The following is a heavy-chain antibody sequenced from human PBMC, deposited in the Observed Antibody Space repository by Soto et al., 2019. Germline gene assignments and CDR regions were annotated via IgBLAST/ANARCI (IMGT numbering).Heavy chain of an antibody. D-gene: IGHD6-13*01. CDR2: IIPIFGTA. V-gene: IGHV1-69*06. J-gene: IGHJ6*02. Sequence: SVKVSCKDSGGTISSYAISCVRQATGQGLEWMGGIIPIFGTANYAQKFQGRVTITADKSTSTAYMELSSLRSEDTAVYYCARGVAAAGPDYYGMDVWGQGTTVPGSS. CDR1: GGTISSYA. CDR3: ARGVAAAGPDYYGMDV.